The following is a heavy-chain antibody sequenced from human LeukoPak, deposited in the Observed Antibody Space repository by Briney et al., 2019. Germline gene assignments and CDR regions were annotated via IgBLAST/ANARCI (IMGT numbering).Heavy chain of an antibody. V-gene: IGHV1-2*02. D-gene: IGHD2-21*02. CDR2: INPNSGGT. CDR1: GYTFTDSY. CDR3: ARSGDYLECFGC. J-gene: IGHJ4*02. Sequence: ASVKVSCKASGYTFTDSYIHWVRQAPGQGLEWMGWINPNSGGTNYAQKFEGRVTMTRDTSISTAYMELSRLRSDDSAMYYCARSGDYLECFGCWGQGTLVTVSS.